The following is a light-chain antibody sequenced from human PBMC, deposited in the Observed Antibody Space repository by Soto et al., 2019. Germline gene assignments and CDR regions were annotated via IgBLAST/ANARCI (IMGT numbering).Light chain of an antibody. V-gene: IGKV3-20*01. CDR2: GAS. Sequence: EIVLTQSPGTLSLSPGEGATLSCRASQSVSGNYLAWYQQKPGQAPRLLMFGASNRATGIPGRFSGSGSGTDFTLTISRVEPEDFGVYYCQQYASSPVWTFGQGTKVEVK. CDR3: QQYASSPVWT. J-gene: IGKJ1*01. CDR1: QSVSGNY.